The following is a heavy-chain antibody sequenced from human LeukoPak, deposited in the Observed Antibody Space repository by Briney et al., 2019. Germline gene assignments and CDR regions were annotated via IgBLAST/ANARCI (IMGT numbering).Heavy chain of an antibody. J-gene: IGHJ4*02. CDR2: ISGSGGST. V-gene: IGHV3-23*01. CDR3: AKRSGDSYFLDS. CDR1: GFIFSRYA. D-gene: IGHD2-15*01. Sequence: GGSLRLSCAASGFIFSRYAMTWVRQAPGKGLEWVSSISGSGGSTCYADSVKGRFTISRDTSKSTLYLQMSSLRAEDTAVYYCAKRSGDSYFLDSWGQGTLVTVSS.